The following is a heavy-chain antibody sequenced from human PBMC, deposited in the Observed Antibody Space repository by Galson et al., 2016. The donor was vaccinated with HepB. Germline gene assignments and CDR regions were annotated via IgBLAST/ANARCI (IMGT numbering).Heavy chain of an antibody. Sequence: SVKVSCKASGYTFKSFGISWVRQAPGQGLEWLGWISAHNGNTDYAQTLQGRVTMTTDAFTTTAYMELRSLRSDDTAVYYCAREGWYLDYWGQGTRVTVSS. CDR3: AREGWYLDY. D-gene: IGHD2-15*01. J-gene: IGHJ4*02. CDR2: ISAHNGNT. CDR1: GYTFKSFG. V-gene: IGHV1-18*01.